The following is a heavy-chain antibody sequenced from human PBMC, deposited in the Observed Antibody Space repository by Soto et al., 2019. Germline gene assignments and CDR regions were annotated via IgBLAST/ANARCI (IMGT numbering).Heavy chain of an antibody. Sequence: GGSLRLSCAASGFTFSSYWMSWVRQAPGKGLEWVANIKQDGSEKYYVDSVKGRFTISRDKAKNSLYLQMNSLRAEDTAVYYCARSPLRYFDWSHNWFDPWGQGTLVTVSS. D-gene: IGHD3-9*01. J-gene: IGHJ5*02. CDR3: ARSPLRYFDWSHNWFDP. CDR1: GFTFSSYW. V-gene: IGHV3-7*01. CDR2: IKQDGSEK.